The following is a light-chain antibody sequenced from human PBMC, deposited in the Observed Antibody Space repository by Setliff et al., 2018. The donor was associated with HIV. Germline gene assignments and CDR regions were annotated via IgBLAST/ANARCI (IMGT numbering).Light chain of an antibody. CDR1: RTDVGTYNL. CDR2: EVS. V-gene: IGLV2-23*02. Sequence: QSVLTQPASVSGSPGQSITISCTGNRTDVGTYNLVSWYQQHPGKAPKVMIYEVSKRPSGISNRFSGSKSGNTASLTISGLQPEDESDYYCCSYASGSTSLFVFGTGTKVTVL. J-gene: IGLJ1*01. CDR3: CSYASGSTSLFV.